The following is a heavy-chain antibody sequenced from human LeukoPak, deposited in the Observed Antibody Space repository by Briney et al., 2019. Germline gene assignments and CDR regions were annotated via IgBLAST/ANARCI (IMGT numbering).Heavy chain of an antibody. CDR2: IHHSGST. CDR3: ASGAIGTQFDY. J-gene: IGHJ4*02. Sequence: SETLSLTCAVSGYSISSGYYWGWIRQPPGKGLEWIGSIHHSGSTYYNPSLNGRVTISADTSKNQFSLKLSSVTAADTAVYYCASGAIGTQFDYWGQGTLVTVSS. CDR1: GYSISSGYY. D-gene: IGHD4/OR15-4a*01. V-gene: IGHV4-38-2*01.